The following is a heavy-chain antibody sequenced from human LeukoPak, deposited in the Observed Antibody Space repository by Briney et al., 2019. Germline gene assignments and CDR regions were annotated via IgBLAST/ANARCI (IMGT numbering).Heavy chain of an antibody. J-gene: IGHJ4*02. D-gene: IGHD6-19*01. Sequence: GGSLRLSCAASGFTFSSYWMTWVRQAPGKGLEWVANIKQDGSERNYVDSVKGRFTISRDNAKNSLYLQMNTLRDENTAVYYCATGAGCGYWGQGTLVTVSS. CDR3: ATGAGCGY. V-gene: IGHV3-7*03. CDR1: GFTFSSYW. CDR2: IKQDGSER.